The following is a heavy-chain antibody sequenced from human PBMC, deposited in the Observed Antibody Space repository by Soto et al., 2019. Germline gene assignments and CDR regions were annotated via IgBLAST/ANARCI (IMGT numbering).Heavy chain of an antibody. CDR3: AREGSGYNF. V-gene: IGHV1-69*13. CDR1: GGTFSSFG. D-gene: IGHD5-12*01. CDR2: IIPVFGRP. Sequence: SVKVSCKASGGTFSSFGISWVRQAPGQGLEWVGGIIPVFGRPNYAQRFRGRLTITADESTNTSYMELIDLRSEDTAIYYCAREGSGYNFWGQGTQVTVSS. J-gene: IGHJ4*02.